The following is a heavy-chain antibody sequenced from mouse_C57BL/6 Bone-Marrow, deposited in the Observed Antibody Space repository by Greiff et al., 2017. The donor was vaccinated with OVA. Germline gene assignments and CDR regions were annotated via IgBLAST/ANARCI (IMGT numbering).Heavy chain of an antibody. Sequence: VQLQQSGAELARPGASVKLSCKASGYTFTSYGISWVKQRTGQGLEWIGEIYPRSGNTYYNEKFKGKATLTADKSSSTAYMELRSLTSEDSAVYFCASHYYGSSYFDYWGQGTTLTVSS. CDR1: GYTFTSYG. CDR2: IYPRSGNT. V-gene: IGHV1-81*01. D-gene: IGHD1-1*01. CDR3: ASHYYGSSYFDY. J-gene: IGHJ2*01.